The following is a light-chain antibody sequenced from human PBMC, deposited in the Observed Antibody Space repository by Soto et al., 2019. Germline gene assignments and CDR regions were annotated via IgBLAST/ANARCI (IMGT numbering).Light chain of an antibody. CDR3: CSYAGSSAYVV. Sequence: QSVLTQPASVSGSPGQSITISCTGTSSVVGSYNLVSWYQQHPGKAPKLIIYEVTKRPSGVSNRFSGSKSGNTASLTISGLQAEDEADYYCCSYAGSSAYVVFGGGTKLTVL. J-gene: IGLJ2*01. CDR1: SSVVGSYNL. CDR2: EVT. V-gene: IGLV2-23*02.